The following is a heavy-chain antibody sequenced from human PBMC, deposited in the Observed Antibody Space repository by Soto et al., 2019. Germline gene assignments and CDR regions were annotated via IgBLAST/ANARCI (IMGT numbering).Heavy chain of an antibody. Sequence: EVHLLESGGGLVQPGGSLKISCAASGFTFTTYAMTWVRQAPGKGLEWVSTLSQSGDTPYYADSVKGRFTISRDNSKNALYLQMNLLRAEDTAVYYCANLVPSSRSSYLQYWGRGTLVAVSS. CDR1: GFTFTTYA. CDR3: ANLVPSSRSSYLQY. D-gene: IGHD6-13*01. J-gene: IGHJ4*02. V-gene: IGHV3-23*01. CDR2: LSQSGDTP.